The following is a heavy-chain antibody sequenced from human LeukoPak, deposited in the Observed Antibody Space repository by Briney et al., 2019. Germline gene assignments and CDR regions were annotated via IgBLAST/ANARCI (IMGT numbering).Heavy chain of an antibody. Sequence: GGSLRLSCATSGFTFSSNWMSWVRHVPGRGLDWVANIKPDGSAEYYAASVKGRFTVSRDNAKNSLYLQMSSRRVEDAAAYYCARANNGSWHNWGQGNLVTVSS. J-gene: IGHJ4*02. V-gene: IGHV3-7*01. D-gene: IGHD6-13*01. CDR2: IKPDGSAE. CDR3: ARANNGSWHN. CDR1: GFTFSSNW.